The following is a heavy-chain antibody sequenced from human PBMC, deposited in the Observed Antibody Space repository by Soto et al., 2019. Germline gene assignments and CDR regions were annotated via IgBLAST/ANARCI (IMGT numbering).Heavy chain of an antibody. Sequence: TSETLSLTCTVSGDSISAYYWSWIRQPPGKGLEWIGEINHSGSTNYIPSLKNRVTISVDTSKNQFSLKLSSVTAADTAVYYCARLFVRGVSCYPILDYWGQGTLVTVSS. D-gene: IGHD3-10*02. CDR1: GDSISAYY. CDR3: ARLFVRGVSCYPILDY. V-gene: IGHV4-34*01. CDR2: INHSGST. J-gene: IGHJ4*02.